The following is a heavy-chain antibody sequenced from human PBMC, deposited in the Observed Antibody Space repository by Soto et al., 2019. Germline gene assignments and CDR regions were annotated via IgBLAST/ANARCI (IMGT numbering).Heavy chain of an antibody. CDR3: ARLPGALVAVLYIYPLDGREAMSDVDV. CDR2: ISFDGSNK. V-gene: IGHV3-30-3*01. D-gene: IGHD6-19*01. Sequence: QMQLVESGGGVVQPGESLRLSCAASGFTFNYYPMHWVRQTPGKGLEWVAVISFDGSNKYYADSVKGRFTISRDNSKNILYPQMNSLRAEDAAVYYCARLPGALVAVLYIYPLDGREAMSDVDVWGQGTTVSVSS. J-gene: IGHJ6*02. CDR1: GFTFNYYP.